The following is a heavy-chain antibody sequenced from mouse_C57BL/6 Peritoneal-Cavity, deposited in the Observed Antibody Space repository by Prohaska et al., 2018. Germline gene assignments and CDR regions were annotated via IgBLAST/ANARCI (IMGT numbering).Heavy chain of an antibody. D-gene: IGHD1-1*01. CDR2: IYPGSGST. Sequence: QVQLQQPGAELVKPGASVKMSCKSSGYTFTSYWITWVKQRPGQGLEWIGYIYPGSGSTNYNEKFKSKATLTVDTSSSTAYMQLSSLTSEDSAVYYCANYYGRDWYFDVWGTGTTVTVST. J-gene: IGHJ1*03. V-gene: IGHV1-55*01. CDR3: ANYYGRDWYFDV. CDR1: GYTFTSYW.